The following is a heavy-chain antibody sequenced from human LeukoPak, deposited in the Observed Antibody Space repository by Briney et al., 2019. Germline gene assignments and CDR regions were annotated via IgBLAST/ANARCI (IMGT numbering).Heavy chain of an antibody. D-gene: IGHD1-26*01. V-gene: IGHV3-74*01. CDR1: GFTFSSYW. J-gene: IGHJ4*02. Sequence: GGSLRLSCAASGFTFSSYWMHWVRQAPGKGLVWVSCINTDGSSTSYADSVKGRFTISRDNAKNTLYVQMNSLRAEDTAVYYCASLAGATEFDSWGQGTLVTISS. CDR3: ASLAGATEFDS. CDR2: INTDGSST.